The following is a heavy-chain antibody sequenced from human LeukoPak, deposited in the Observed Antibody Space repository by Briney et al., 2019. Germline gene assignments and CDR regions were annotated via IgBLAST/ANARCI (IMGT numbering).Heavy chain of an antibody. D-gene: IGHD5-18*01. Sequence: PSETLSLTCAVYGGSFSGYYWSWIRQPPGKGLEWIGEINHSGSTNYNPSLKSRVTISVDTSKNQFSLKLSSVTAADTAVYYCARKITSGYSYGTDDYYYYYGMDVWGQGTTVTVSS. CDR1: GGSFSGYY. V-gene: IGHV4-34*01. J-gene: IGHJ6*02. CDR2: INHSGST. CDR3: ARKITSGYSYGTDDYYYYYGMDV.